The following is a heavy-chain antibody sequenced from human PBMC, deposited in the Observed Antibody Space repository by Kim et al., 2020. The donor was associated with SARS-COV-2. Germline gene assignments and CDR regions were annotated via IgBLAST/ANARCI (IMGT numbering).Heavy chain of an antibody. CDR1: GGSFSGYY. Sequence: SETLSLTCAVYGGSFSGYYWSWIRQPPGKGLEWIGEINHSGSTNYKPSLKSRVTISVDTSKNQFSLKLSSVTAADTSVYYCARTKVRGVIGNWGQGTLVTVSS. V-gene: IGHV4-34*01. D-gene: IGHD3-10*01. J-gene: IGHJ4*02. CDR2: INHSGST. CDR3: ARTKVRGVIGN.